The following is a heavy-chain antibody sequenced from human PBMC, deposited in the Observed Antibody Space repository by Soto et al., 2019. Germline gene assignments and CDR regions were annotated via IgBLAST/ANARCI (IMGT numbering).Heavy chain of an antibody. V-gene: IGHV4-39*01. D-gene: IGHD6-19*01. CDR3: ARSGARVAGPSYYYYYGMDV. Sequence: SETLSLTCTVSGGSISSSSYYWGWIRQPPGKGLEWIGSIYYSGGTYYNPSLKSRVTISVDTSKNQFSLKLSSVTAADTAVYYCARSGARVAGPSYYYYYGMDVWGPGTTVT. CDR2: IYYSGGT. CDR1: GGSISSSSYY. J-gene: IGHJ6*02.